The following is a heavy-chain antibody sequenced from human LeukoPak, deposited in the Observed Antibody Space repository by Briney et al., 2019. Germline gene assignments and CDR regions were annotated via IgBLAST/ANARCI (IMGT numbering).Heavy chain of an antibody. CDR1: GFTVSNNY. V-gene: IGHV3-53*01. Sequence: GGSLRLSCAASGFTVSNNYMSWVRQAPGKGLEWVSVIYSGGSTYYADSVKGRFTISRDTSKNTLSLQMNSLRAEDTAVYYCAKARDSSGYYSGVDYWGQGTLVTVSS. CDR2: IYSGGST. CDR3: AKARDSSGYYSGVDY. J-gene: IGHJ4*02. D-gene: IGHD3-22*01.